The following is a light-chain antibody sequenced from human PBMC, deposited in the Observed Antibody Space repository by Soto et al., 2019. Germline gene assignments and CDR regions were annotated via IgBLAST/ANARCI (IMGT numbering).Light chain of an antibody. V-gene: IGLV1-40*01. J-gene: IGLJ1*01. CDR3: QSYDSSLSGYV. Sequence: QPVLTQPPSASGTPGQRVTISCSGSSSNIGSNTVNWYQQLPGTAPKLLIYGNSNRPSGVPDRFSGSKSGTSASLAITGLQAEDEADYYCQSYDSSLSGYVFGTGTKLTVL. CDR1: SSNIGSNT. CDR2: GNS.